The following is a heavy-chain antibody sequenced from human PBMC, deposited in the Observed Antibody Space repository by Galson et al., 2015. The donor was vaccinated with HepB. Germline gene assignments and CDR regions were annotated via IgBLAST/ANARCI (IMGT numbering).Heavy chain of an antibody. CDR3: ARVGYSSSWYRGNVAGLDY. D-gene: IGHD6-13*01. CDR1: GYTFTSYA. CDR2: INAGNGNT. Sequence: SVKVSCKASGYTFTSYAMHWVRQAPGQRLEWMGWINAGNGNTKYSQKFQGRVTITRDTSASTAYMELSSLRSEDTAVYYCARVGYSSSWYRGNVAGLDYWGQGTLVTVSS. V-gene: IGHV1-3*01. J-gene: IGHJ4*02.